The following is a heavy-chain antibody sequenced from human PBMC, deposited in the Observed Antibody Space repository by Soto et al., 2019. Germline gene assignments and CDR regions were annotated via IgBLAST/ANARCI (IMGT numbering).Heavy chain of an antibody. CDR2: IYYSGST. J-gene: IGHJ4*02. D-gene: IGHD2-2*01. CDR3: ARGRGYCSSTSCSYFDY. V-gene: IGHV4-31*03. Sequence: QVQLQESGPGLVKPSQTLSLTCTVSGGSISGGGYYWSWIRQHPGKGLEWIGYIYYSGSTYYNPSLKSRVTISVDTSKNQFSRKLSSVTAADTAVYYCARGRGYCSSTSCSYFDYWGQGTLVTVSS. CDR1: GGSISGGGYY.